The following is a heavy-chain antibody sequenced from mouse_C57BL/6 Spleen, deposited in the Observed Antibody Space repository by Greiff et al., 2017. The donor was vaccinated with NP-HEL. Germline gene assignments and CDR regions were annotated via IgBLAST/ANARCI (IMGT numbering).Heavy chain of an antibody. D-gene: IGHD2-3*01. CDR1: GYTFTSYW. J-gene: IGHJ4*01. V-gene: IGHV1-50*01. CDR3: ASYDLYAMDY. Sequence: QVQLKQPGAELVKPGASVKLSCTASGYTFTSYWMQWVHQRPGQGLEWIGAIDPSDSYTNYTQKFKGKTTLTVDTSSSTAYMQISSLTSEDSAFYYGASYDLYAMDYWGQGTSVTVSS. CDR2: IDPSDSYT.